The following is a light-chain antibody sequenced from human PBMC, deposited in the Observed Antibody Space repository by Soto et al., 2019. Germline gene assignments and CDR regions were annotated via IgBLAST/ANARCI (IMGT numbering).Light chain of an antibody. CDR1: QSISSW. Sequence: GDRVTITCRASQSISSWLAWYQQKPGKAPKLLIYDASSLESGVPSRFSGSGSGTEFTLTVSSLQPEDFATYYCLQDHDDSWTFGQGTKVDIK. V-gene: IGKV1-5*01. J-gene: IGKJ1*01. CDR3: LQDHDDSWT. CDR2: DAS.